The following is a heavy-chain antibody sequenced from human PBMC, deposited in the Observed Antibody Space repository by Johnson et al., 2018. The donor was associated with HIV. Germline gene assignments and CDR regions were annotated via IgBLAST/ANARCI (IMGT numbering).Heavy chain of an antibody. Sequence: VQLLESGGGVVRPGGSLRLSCAASGFTFDDYAMSWVRQAPGKGLECVSLIYSGGTTYYADSVKGRFTISRDNAKNSLYLQMNSLRAEDTAVYYCARPTKPGDAFDIWGQGTMVTVSS. CDR1: GFTFDDYA. CDR3: ARPTKPGDAFDI. J-gene: IGHJ3*02. V-gene: IGHV3-20*04. CDR2: IYSGGTT. D-gene: IGHD1-14*01.